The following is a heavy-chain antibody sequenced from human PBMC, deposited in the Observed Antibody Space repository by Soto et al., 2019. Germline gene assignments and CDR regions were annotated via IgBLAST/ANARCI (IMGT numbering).Heavy chain of an antibody. Sequence: QVQLVQSGAEVKKPGSSVKVSCKASGGTFSSESFSWVRQAPGQGVEWMGGIIPMFDTPIYAQKFQDRVTIAADESTSTAYMQLSSLRSGDTAVYYCSRSGGLDPDFNYWGQASLVTVSS. D-gene: IGHD2-15*01. CDR3: SRSGGLDPDFNY. CDR2: IIPMFDTP. CDR1: GGTFSSES. V-gene: IGHV1-69*12. J-gene: IGHJ4*02.